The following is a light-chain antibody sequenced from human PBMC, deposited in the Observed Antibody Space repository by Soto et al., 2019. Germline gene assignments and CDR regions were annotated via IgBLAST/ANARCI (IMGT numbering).Light chain of an antibody. CDR1: SSDVGGYNY. V-gene: IGLV2-14*01. CDR2: EVS. CDR3: SSYSSGSTLYV. J-gene: IGLJ1*01. Sequence: QSVLTQPASVSGSPGQSITISCTGTSSDVGGYNYVSWYQQHPGKAPKLMIYEVSNRPSGVSNRFSGSKSGYAASLTISGLQAEDEADYYCSSYSSGSTLYVFGTGTKVNVL.